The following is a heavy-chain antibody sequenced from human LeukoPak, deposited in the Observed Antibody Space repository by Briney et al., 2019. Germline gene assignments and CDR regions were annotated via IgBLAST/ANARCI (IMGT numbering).Heavy chain of an antibody. V-gene: IGHV4-59*01. CDR2: IYYSGSH. CDR1: GGSISSYY. J-gene: IGHJ4*02. Sequence: SETLSLTCTVSGGSISSYYWSWIRQPPGKGLEWIGYIYYSGSHNYNPSLKSRVTIPVDTSKNQFSLKLSSVTAADTAVYYCARADVWFGEIGRFDYWGQGTLVTVSS. CDR3: ARADVWFGEIGRFDY. D-gene: IGHD3-10*01.